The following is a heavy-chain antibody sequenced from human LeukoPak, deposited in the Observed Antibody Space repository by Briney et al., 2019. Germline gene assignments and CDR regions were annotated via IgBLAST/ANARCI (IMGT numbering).Heavy chain of an antibody. Sequence: SETLSLTCSVSGDSISYFYWSWIRQAAGKGLEWIGRMSSSGNNDYNASLKSRVTISADTSKNQISLKLSSVTAADTAVYYCARAGGGYSYDYWGQGTLVTVSS. CDR3: ARAGGGYSYDY. CDR1: GDSISYFY. CDR2: MSSSGNN. V-gene: IGHV4-4*07. J-gene: IGHJ4*02. D-gene: IGHD5-18*01.